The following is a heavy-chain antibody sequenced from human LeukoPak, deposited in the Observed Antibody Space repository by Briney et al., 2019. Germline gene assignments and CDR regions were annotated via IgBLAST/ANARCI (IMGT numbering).Heavy chain of an antibody. CDR3: ARDCGGDCFSNDAFDI. Sequence: PGGSLRLSCAASGFTFSSYNMNWVRQAPGKGLEWVSDINWNGGSTGYVDSVKGRFTISRDNAKNSLYLQMNSLRAEDTALYYCARDCGGDCFSNDAFDIWGQGTMVTVSS. CDR2: INWNGGST. D-gene: IGHD2-21*02. CDR1: GFTFSSYN. V-gene: IGHV3-20*04. J-gene: IGHJ3*02.